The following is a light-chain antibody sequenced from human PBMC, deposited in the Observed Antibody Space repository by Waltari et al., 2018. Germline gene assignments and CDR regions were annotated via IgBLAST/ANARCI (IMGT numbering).Light chain of an antibody. V-gene: IGKV1-39*01. CDR3: QQSFTAVWT. CDR2: GAS. Sequence: DIQMSQSPSSLSASVGDRVTITCRASQNINNYLHWYQHRPGQAPRLLIYGASTLQSGVPSRFSGSGAGTHFIRTIGSLQTEDFGTYYCQQSFTAVWTFGRGTKVEVK. J-gene: IGKJ1*01. CDR1: QNINNY.